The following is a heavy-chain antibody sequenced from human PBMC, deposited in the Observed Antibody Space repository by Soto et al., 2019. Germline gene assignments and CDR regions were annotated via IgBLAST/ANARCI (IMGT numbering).Heavy chain of an antibody. CDR2: ISYDGSNK. J-gene: IGHJ5*02. D-gene: IGHD5-12*01. V-gene: IGHV3-30-3*01. CDR3: AREEGGYSGYDANWFDP. CDR1: GFTFNTYA. Sequence: QVQLVESGGGVVQPGRSLRLSRAASGFTFNTYAMHWVRHAPGKGLEWVAVISYDGSNKYYAESVKGRFTISRDNSKNTLFLQMNSLRADDTAVYYCAREEGGYSGYDANWFDPWGQGTLVTVSS.